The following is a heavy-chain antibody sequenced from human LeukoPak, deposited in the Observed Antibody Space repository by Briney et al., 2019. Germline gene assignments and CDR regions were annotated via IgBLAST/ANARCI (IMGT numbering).Heavy chain of an antibody. CDR1: GGSFSGYY. CDR2: INHSGST. V-gene: IGHV4-34*01. J-gene: IGHJ4*02. CDR3: ERGLRWGITMVRARTYFDY. D-gene: IGHD3-10*01. Sequence: PSETLSLTCSVYGGSFSGYYWSWIRQPPGKGLEWIGEINHSGSTNYNPSLKSRVTISVDTSKNQFSLKLSSVTAADTAVYYCERGLRWGITMVRARTYFDYWGQGTLVTVSS.